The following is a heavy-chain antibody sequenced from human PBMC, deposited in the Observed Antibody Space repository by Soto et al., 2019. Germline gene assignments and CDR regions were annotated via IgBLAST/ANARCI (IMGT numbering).Heavy chain of an antibody. V-gene: IGHV4-30-4*01. Sequence: QVQLQESGPGLVKPSQTLSLTCTVSGGSISSGDYYWSWIRQPPGKGLEWIGYIYYSGSTYYNPSLKSRVTLSVDTSKNQFSLKLSSVTAADTAVYYCARVQAPFGATTTTDYYYYYGMDVWGQGTTVTVSS. CDR1: GGSISSGDYY. CDR3: ARVQAPFGATTTTDYYYYYGMDV. D-gene: IGHD5-12*01. J-gene: IGHJ6*02. CDR2: IYYSGST.